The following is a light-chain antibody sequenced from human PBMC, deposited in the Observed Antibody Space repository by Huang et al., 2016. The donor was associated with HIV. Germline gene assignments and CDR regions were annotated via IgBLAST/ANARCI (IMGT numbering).Light chain of an antibody. J-gene: IGKJ2*01. CDR3: QQYKSYST. CDR1: QSISSW. CDR2: KAS. V-gene: IGKV1-5*03. Sequence: DIQMTQAPSTLSASVGARVTITCRATQSISSWLAWYQQKPGKAPKLLIYKASSLQSGVPTRFSGSGSGTEFTLTISSLQPYDFATYYCQQYKSYSTFGQGTKLEIK.